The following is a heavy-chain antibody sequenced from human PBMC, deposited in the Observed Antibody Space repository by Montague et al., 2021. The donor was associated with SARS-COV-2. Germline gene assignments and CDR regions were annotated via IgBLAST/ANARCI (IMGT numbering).Heavy chain of an antibody. J-gene: IGHJ4*02. CDR1: GGSISSYY. V-gene: IGHV4-59*08. CDR2: TYYSGST. CDR3: ARGFDY. Sequence: SETPSLTCTVPGGSISSYYWSWIRQPPGKGLEWIRYTYYSGSTNYNPSLKSRVTISVDTSKNQFSLKLSSVTAADTAVYYCARGFDYWGQGALVTVSS.